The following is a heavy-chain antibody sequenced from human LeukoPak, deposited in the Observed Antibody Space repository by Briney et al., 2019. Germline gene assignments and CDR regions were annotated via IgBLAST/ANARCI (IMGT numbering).Heavy chain of an antibody. CDR3: ARAVVGDYVWGINWFDP. V-gene: IGHV1-69*15. J-gene: IGHJ5*02. CDR2: IIPIFGTA. D-gene: IGHD3-16*01. CDR1: GGTFSSYA. Sequence: GSSVKVSCKASGGTFSSYAISWVRQAPGQGLEWMGRIIPIFGTANYAQKFQGRVTITAGESTSTAYMELSSLRSEDTAVYYCARAVVGDYVWGINWFDPWGQGTLVTVSS.